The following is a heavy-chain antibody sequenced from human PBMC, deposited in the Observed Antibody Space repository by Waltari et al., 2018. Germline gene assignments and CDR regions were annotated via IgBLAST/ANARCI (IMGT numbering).Heavy chain of an antibody. CDR2: ISSSSSTI. D-gene: IGHD3-22*01. V-gene: IGHV3-48*01. CDR3: ARTYYYDSSGP. Sequence: EVQLVESGGGLVQPGGSLRLSCAASGFPFRSYSMNRVRQAPGKGLEWVSYISSSSSTIYYADSVKGRFTISRDNAKNSLYLQMNSLRAEDTAVYYCARTYYYDSSGPWGQGTLVTVSS. J-gene: IGHJ5*02. CDR1: GFPFRSYS.